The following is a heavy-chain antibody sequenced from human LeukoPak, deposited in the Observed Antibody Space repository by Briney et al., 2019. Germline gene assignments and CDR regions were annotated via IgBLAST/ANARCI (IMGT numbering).Heavy chain of an antibody. J-gene: IGHJ6*02. Sequence: PSETLSLTCTVSGGSISSYYWSWIRQPPGKGLEWIGYIYYSGSTNYNPSLKSRVTISVDTSKNQFSLKLSSVTAADTAVYYCARHWPYYYYYGMDVWGQGTTVTVSS. CDR1: GGSISSYY. CDR2: IYYSGST. CDR3: ARHWPYYYYYGMDV. V-gene: IGHV4-59*08.